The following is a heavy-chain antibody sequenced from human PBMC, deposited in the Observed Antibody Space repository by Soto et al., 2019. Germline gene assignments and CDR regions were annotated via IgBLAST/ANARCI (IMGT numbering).Heavy chain of an antibody. CDR3: ARRYDFWSGYLYYYCMDV. CDR1: GGSISSYY. CDR2: IYYSGST. Sequence: QVQLQESGPGLVKPSETLSLTCTVSGGSISSYYWSWIRQPPGKGLEWIGYIYYSGSTNYNPSLKSRVTISVDTSKNQFSLKLSSVTAADTAVYYCARRYDFWSGYLYYYCMDVWGKGTTVTVSS. J-gene: IGHJ6*03. D-gene: IGHD3-3*01. V-gene: IGHV4-59*08.